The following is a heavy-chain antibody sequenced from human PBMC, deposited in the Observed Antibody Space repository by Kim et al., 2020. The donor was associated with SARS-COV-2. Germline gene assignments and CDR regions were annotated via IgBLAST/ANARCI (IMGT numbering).Heavy chain of an antibody. D-gene: IGHD1-1*01. CDR1: GFTFSSNS. CDR3: ARGWNDVDY. V-gene: IGHV3-21*01. J-gene: IGHJ4*02. Sequence: GGSLRLSCAASGFTFSSNSMNWVRQPQGKGLEWVSSISSSSSYIYYEDSVKGRFTISRDNAKNSLYLQMNSLRAEDTAVYYCARGWNDVDYWGQGTLVTVSS. CDR2: ISSSSSYI.